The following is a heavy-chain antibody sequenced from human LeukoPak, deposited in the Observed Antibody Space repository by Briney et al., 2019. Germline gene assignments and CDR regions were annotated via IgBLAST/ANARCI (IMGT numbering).Heavy chain of an antibody. CDR2: INWSGGSR. CDR1: GFTFDDYG. J-gene: IGHJ5*02. CDR3: ARHSSGWTFDP. V-gene: IGHV3-20*04. D-gene: IGHD6-19*01. Sequence: GGSLRLSCAASGFTFDDYGMTWVRQGPGKGLEWVSGINWSGGSRGYADSVKGRFTISRDNAKRSLYLHMSSLRAEDTALYYCARHSSGWTFDPWGQGTLVTVSS.